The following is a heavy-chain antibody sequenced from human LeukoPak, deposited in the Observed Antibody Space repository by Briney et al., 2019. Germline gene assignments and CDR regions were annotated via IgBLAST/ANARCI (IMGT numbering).Heavy chain of an antibody. D-gene: IGHD6-19*01. CDR1: GVSISHYY. CDR2: IDTSGST. CDR3: ARGQWQIDY. Sequence: PPETLSLTCTVSGVSISHYYWTWIRQPAGGGLEWIGRIDTSGSTNYNPSLKSRVTMSSDTSNNQFSLNLMSVDATDTAVYYCARGQWQIDYWGQGILVTVSP. V-gene: IGHV4-4*07. J-gene: IGHJ4*02.